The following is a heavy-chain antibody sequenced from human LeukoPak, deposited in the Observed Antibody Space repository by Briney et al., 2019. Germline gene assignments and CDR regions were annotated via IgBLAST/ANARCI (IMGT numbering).Heavy chain of an antibody. J-gene: IGHJ4*02. Sequence: SETLSLTCTLSGGSVSSGSYYWSWIRQPPGKGLERIGYIYYSGSTNYNPSLKSRVTISVDTSKNQFSPKLSSVTAADTAVYYCARDRGSSGWYEFDYWGQGTLVTVSS. V-gene: IGHV4-61*01. CDR2: IYYSGST. CDR1: GGSVSSGSYY. CDR3: ARDRGSSGWYEFDY. D-gene: IGHD6-19*01.